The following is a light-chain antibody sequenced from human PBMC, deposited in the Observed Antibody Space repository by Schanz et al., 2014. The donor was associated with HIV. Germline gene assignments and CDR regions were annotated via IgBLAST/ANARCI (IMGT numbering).Light chain of an antibody. CDR2: EVS. J-gene: IGLJ2*01. Sequence: QSVLTQPPSASGSPGQSVTISCTGTSSDVGDYDFVSWYQQHPGKAPKLMIYEVSKRPSGVPDRFSGSKSGNTASLTISGLQAEDEADYYCQSYDSRLRVVVFRGGTKLTVL. CDR3: QSYDSRLRVVV. V-gene: IGLV2-8*01. CDR1: SSDVGDYDF.